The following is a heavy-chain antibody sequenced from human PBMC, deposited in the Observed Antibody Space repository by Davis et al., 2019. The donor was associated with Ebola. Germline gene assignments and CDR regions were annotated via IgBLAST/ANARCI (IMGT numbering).Heavy chain of an antibody. Sequence: GESLKISCAASGFTVSSNYMSWVRQAPGKGLEWVSVIYSGGSTYYADSVKGRFTISRDNSKNTLYLQMNSLRAEDTAVYYCARLERGYSSGWYREYFDYWGQGTLVTVSS. CDR2: IYSGGST. V-gene: IGHV3-53*01. CDR3: ARLERGYSSGWYREYFDY. CDR1: GFTVSSNY. J-gene: IGHJ4*02. D-gene: IGHD6-19*01.